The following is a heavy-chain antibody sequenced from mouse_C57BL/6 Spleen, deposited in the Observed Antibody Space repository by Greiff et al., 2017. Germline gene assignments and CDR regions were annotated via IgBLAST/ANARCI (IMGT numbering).Heavy chain of an antibody. V-gene: IGHV1-55*01. J-gene: IGHJ3*01. CDR1: GYTFTSYW. CDR2: IYPGSGST. D-gene: IGHD1-1*01. Sequence: VQLQQPGAELVKPGASVKMSCKASGYTFTSYWITWVKQRPGQGLEWIGDIYPGSGSTNYNEKFKSKATLTVDTSSSTAYMQLSSLTSEDSAVYYCARSYYYGSRSAWFAYWGQGTLVTVSA. CDR3: ARSYYYGSRSAWFAY.